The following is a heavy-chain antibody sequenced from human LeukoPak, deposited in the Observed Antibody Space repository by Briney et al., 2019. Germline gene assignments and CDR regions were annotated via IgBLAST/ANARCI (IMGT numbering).Heavy chain of an antibody. J-gene: IGHJ4*02. Sequence: GGSLRLSCAASGFTFSSYAMRWVRQAPGKGLEWASAISGSGGSTYYADSVKGRFTISRDNSKNTLYLQMNSLRAEDTAVYYCAKDTHIVVVPAAILPYYFDYWGQGTLVTVSS. V-gene: IGHV3-23*01. CDR3: AKDTHIVVVPAAILPYYFDY. D-gene: IGHD2-2*02. CDR2: ISGSGGST. CDR1: GFTFSSYA.